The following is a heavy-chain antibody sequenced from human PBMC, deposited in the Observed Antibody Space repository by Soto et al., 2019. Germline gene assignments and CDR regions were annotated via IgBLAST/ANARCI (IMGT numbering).Heavy chain of an antibody. CDR1: GFTFSSYA. Sequence: EVQLLESGGGLVQPGGSLRLSCAASGFTFSSYAMSWVRQAPGKGLEWVSAISGSGGSTYYADSVKGRFTISRDNSKTXLYLQMHSLRAEHTAVYYCAKDLIVVVVAATPFDYWGQGTLVTVSS. CDR3: AKDLIVVVVAATPFDY. V-gene: IGHV3-23*01. D-gene: IGHD2-15*01. CDR2: ISGSGGST. J-gene: IGHJ4*02.